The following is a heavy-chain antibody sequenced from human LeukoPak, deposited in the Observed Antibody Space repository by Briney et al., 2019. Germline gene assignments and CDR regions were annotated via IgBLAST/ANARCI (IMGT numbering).Heavy chain of an antibody. D-gene: IGHD1-7*01. CDR2: IKSKSDGGTR. CDR3: TAGTGTSDFDY. V-gene: IGHV3-15*01. CDR1: GFTFSNAW. J-gene: IGHJ4*02. Sequence: PGGSLRLSCAASGFTFSNAWMGWVRQAPGKGLEWVGRIKSKSDGGTRDFAAPVKGRVTISRDESRNMLYLQMNSLKIEDTAVYYCTAGTGTSDFDYWGQGTLVTVSS.